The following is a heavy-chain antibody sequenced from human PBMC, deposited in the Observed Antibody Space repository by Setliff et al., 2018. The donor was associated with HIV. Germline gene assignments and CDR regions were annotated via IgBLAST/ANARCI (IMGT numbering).Heavy chain of an antibody. CDR3: ARREGSSGSYYYGSGSYWYDWSDP. CDR1: GYTFTSYA. CDR2: INAGNGNT. D-gene: IGHD3-10*01. Sequence: GASVKVSCKASGYTFTSYAMHWVRQAPGQRLEWMGWINAGNGNTKYSQKFQGRVTITRDTSASTAYMELSSLRSEDTAVYYCARREGSSGSYYYGSGSYWYDWSDPWGQGTLVTVSS. V-gene: IGHV1-3*01. J-gene: IGHJ5*02.